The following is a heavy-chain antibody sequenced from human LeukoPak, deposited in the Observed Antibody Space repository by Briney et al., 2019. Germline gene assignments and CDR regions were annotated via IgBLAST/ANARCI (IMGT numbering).Heavy chain of an antibody. CDR2: ISYDGSYK. CDR1: GFTFSSYA. CDR3: ASLYGSGPNWFDP. D-gene: IGHD3-10*01. V-gene: IGHV3-30*04. J-gene: IGHJ5*02. Sequence: GGSLRLSCAASGFTFSSYAMHWVRQAPGKGLEWVALISYDGSYKYYADSVKGRFTISRDNSKNTLYLQMNSLRAEDTAVYYCASLYGSGPNWFDPWGQGTLVTVSS.